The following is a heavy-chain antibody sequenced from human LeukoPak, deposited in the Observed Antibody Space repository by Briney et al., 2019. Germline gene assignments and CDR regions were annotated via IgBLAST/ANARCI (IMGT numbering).Heavy chain of an antibody. CDR3: ARDATYYYGSGSYSTFDY. CDR2: IYYSGST. CDR1: GGSISSYY. Sequence: SETLSLTCTVSGGSISSYYWSWIRQPPGKGLEWIGDIYYSGSTNYNPSLKSRVTISVDTSKNQFSLKLSSVTAADTAVYYCARDATYYYGSGSYSTFDYWGQGTLVTVSS. D-gene: IGHD3-10*01. J-gene: IGHJ4*02. V-gene: IGHV4-59*01.